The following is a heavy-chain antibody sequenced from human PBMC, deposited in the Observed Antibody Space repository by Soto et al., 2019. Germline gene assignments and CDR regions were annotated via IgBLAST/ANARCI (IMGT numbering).Heavy chain of an antibody. V-gene: IGHV3-23*01. CDR3: AKDMRTPCS. CDR2: ISASGSTT. Sequence: EVQLLESGGGLIQPGGSLRLSCAASGFTFSICAMTWVRRAPGKGLEWVSSISASGSTTYYADSVKGRFTISRDNSKSSVTLQMDSLRAEDTAIYYRAKDMRTPCSWGQGTLVTVSS. J-gene: IGHJ1*01. CDR1: GFTFSICA.